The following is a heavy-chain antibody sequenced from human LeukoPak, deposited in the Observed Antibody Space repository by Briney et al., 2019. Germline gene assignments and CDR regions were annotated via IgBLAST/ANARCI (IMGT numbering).Heavy chain of an antibody. CDR3: AGGVRIAASGTWFDP. Sequence: SETLSLTCSVSSGSISSPLHYWGWIRQPPGKGLEWIGSIFYTGSTYYNPSLKSRVTISLDTSKNHFSLRLTSVTAADTAVYYCAGGVRIAASGTWFDPWGQGTLVTVPS. V-gene: IGHV4-39*02. J-gene: IGHJ5*02. CDR1: SGSISSPLHY. CDR2: IFYTGST. D-gene: IGHD6-13*01.